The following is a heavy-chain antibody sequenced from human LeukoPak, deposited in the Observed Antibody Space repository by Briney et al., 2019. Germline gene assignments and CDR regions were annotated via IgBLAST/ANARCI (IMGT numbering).Heavy chain of an antibody. Sequence: PGGSLRLSCEASGFTFSSYGMQWVRQAPGMGPEWVSVMSHDGTVTHYADSVKGRFTISRDSSTNTLYLQMDSLRTEDTAVYYCAKEGSQYASSWFDYWGQGTLVTVSS. CDR2: MSHDGTVT. D-gene: IGHD6-13*01. J-gene: IGHJ4*02. V-gene: IGHV3-30*18. CDR3: AKEGSQYASSWFDY. CDR1: GFTFSSYG.